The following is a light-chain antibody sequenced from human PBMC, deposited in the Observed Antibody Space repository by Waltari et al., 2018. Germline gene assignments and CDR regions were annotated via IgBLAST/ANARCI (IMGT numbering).Light chain of an antibody. CDR3: QQYDADSALT. V-gene: IGKV1-5*03. CDR2: KAS. CDR1: QSISVW. J-gene: IGKJ4*01. Sequence: DIQMTQSPSTVSASVGDKVTITCRASQSISVWLAWYQQKPGKPPKLLIYKASTLETGVPSTFTGSGSGTEFTLTITSLQPDDFATYFCQQYDADSALTFGEGTQVEMK.